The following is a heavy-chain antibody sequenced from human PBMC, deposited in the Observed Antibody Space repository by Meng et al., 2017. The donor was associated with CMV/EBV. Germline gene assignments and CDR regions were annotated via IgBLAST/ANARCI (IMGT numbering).Heavy chain of an antibody. V-gene: IGHV3-23*03. CDR3: AKAFRGTKYSSSSGRTRGGGMDV. Sequence: GGSLRLSCAASGFTFSSYAMSWVRQAPGKGLEWVSVIYSGGSSTYYADSVKGRFTISRDNSKNTLYLQMNSLRAEDTAVYYCAKAFRGTKYSSSSGRTRGGGMDVWGQGTTVTVS. CDR1: GFTFSSYA. D-gene: IGHD6-6*01. J-gene: IGHJ6*02. CDR2: IYSGGSST.